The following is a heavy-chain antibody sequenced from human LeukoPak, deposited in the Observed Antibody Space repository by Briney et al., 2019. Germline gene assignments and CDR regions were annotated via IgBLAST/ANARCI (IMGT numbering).Heavy chain of an antibody. CDR2: IYYSGTT. CDR1: GGTISSYY. Sequence: SGTLSLTCTVSGGTISSYYWIWIRQPPGKGLEWVGYIYYSGTTNYNPSLMSGATIFVHTTTNHFSLNLISVTAADTAVYFCARGRGGGGSSNNWFDPWGQGTLVTVSS. V-gene: IGHV4-59*12. CDR3: ARGRGGGGSSNNWFDP. D-gene: IGHD2-15*01. J-gene: IGHJ5*02.